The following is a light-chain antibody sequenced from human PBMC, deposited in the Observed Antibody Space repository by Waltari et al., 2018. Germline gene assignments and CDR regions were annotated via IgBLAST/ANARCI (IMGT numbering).Light chain of an antibody. J-gene: IGLJ3*02. CDR2: QDF. V-gene: IGLV3-1*01. Sequence: SYEVTQPPSVSVSPGQTASIPCSGDKLGDKYVSWYQQKPGQSPLLVIYQDFKRPSGIPDRFAGSNSGNTATRTIGGTQAMDEADYFCQAWDSDPVFGGGTKLTVL. CDR1: KLGDKY. CDR3: QAWDSDPV.